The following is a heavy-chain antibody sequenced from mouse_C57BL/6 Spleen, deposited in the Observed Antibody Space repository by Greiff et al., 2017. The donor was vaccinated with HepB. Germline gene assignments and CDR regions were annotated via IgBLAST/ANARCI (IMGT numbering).Heavy chain of an antibody. D-gene: IGHD1-1*01. V-gene: IGHV1-82*01. CDR1: GYSFSSSW. J-gene: IGHJ4*01. Sequence: VKLQQSGPELVKPGASVKISCKASGYSFSSSWMNWVKQRPGKGLEWIGRIYPGDGDTNYNGKFKGKATLTADKSSSTAYMQLSSLTSEDSAVYVCARTTVVATWGDYWGQGTSVTVSS. CDR3: ARTTVVATWGDY. CDR2: IYPGDGDT.